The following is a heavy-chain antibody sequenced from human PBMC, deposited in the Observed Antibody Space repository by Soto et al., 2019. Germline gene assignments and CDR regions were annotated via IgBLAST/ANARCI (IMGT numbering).Heavy chain of an antibody. CDR3: AREVGSSGWRPFDY. D-gene: IGHD6-19*01. Sequence: GGSLRLSCAASGFTFSSYGMHWVRQAPGKGLEWVAVIWYDGSNKYYADSVKGRFTISRDNSKNTLYLQMNSLRAEDTAVYYCAREVGSSGWRPFDYWGQGTLVTVSS. CDR1: GFTFSSYG. V-gene: IGHV3-33*01. CDR2: IWYDGSNK. J-gene: IGHJ4*02.